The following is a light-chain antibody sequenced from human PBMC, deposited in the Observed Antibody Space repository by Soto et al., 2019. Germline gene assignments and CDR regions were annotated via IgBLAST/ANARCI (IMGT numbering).Light chain of an antibody. CDR2: AAS. V-gene: IGKV3D-15*01. CDR1: QRVSRN. J-gene: IGKJ1*01. CDR3: QQYNTWPRT. Sequence: EILLTQSPATLSLSPGDSATLSCRASQRVSRNVAWYQQKPGQAPRLLISAASTGAAGVPARFNAAGSGTVFTLTISSLQSEDFDIYYCQQYNTWPRTLGQGTKVDIK.